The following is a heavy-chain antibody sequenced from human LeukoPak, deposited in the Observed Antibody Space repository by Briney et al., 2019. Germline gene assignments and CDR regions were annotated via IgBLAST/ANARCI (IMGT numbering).Heavy chain of an antibody. CDR1: GFTFSSYG. CDR3: AKGQDSGSSFDP. CDR2: ISYDGSNK. V-gene: IGHV3-30*18. Sequence: GGSLRLSCAASGFTFSSYGMHWVRQAPGKGLEWVAVISYDGSNKYYADSVKGRFTISRDNSKNTLYLRMNSPRAEDTAVYYCAKGQDSGSSFDPWGQGTLVTVSS. D-gene: IGHD1-26*01. J-gene: IGHJ5*02.